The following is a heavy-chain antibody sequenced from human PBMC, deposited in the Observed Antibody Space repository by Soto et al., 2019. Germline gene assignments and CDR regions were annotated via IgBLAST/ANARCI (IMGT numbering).Heavy chain of an antibody. J-gene: IGHJ4*02. CDR2: ISGGGGST. V-gene: IGHV3-23*01. Sequence: PGGSLRLSCAAPAFTFSVSAMSWVRQAPGKGLEWVSAISGGGGSTDYADSVKGRFTISRDNSKSTLYLQMNSLRAEDTAVYYCAKSPYYNTWYIAFDYWGQGTLVTVSS. D-gene: IGHD3-10*01. CDR3: AKSPYYNTWYIAFDY. CDR1: AFTFSVSA.